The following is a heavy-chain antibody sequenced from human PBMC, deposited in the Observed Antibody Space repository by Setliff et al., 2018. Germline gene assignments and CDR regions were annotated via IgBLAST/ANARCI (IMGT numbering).Heavy chain of an antibody. J-gene: IGHJ4*02. CDR3: ARDRGGDWIYYFDY. CDR1: GGSISSYY. D-gene: IGHD2-21*02. Sequence: SETLSLICTVSGGSISSYYWSWIRQPPGKGLEWIGYIYYSGSTNYNPSLKSRVTISVDTSKNQFSLKLSSVTAADTAVYYCARDRGGDWIYYFDYWGQGTLVTSPQ. CDR2: IYYSGST. V-gene: IGHV4-59*01.